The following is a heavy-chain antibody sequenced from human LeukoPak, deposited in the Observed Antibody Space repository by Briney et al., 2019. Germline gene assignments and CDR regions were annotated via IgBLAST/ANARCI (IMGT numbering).Heavy chain of an antibody. V-gene: IGHV3-48*04. CDR1: GFTFNTYT. CDR2: ISGSSGII. D-gene: IGHD2-2*02. CDR3: ARPRYCSSSTCYTGDYSGWYALFDY. J-gene: IGHJ4*02. Sequence: GGSLRLSCAASGFTFNTYTMNWVRQAPGKGLEWVSYISGSSGIIDYADSVKGRFTISRDNAKNSLYLQMNSLRAEDTAVYYCARPRYCSSSTCYTGDYSGWYALFDYWGQGTLVTVSS.